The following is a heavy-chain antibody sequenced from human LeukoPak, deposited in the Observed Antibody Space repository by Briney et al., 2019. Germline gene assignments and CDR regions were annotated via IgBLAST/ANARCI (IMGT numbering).Heavy chain of an antibody. D-gene: IGHD4-17*01. J-gene: IGHJ5*01. V-gene: IGHV4-4*07. CDR1: GDSIGAYY. Sequence: SETPSLTYTVSGDSIGAYYWSWIRQPAGKGLEWIGRIYKSMYSGGSTDYNPSLKSRVTMSVDTSKNQLSLKLSSLTAADTAVYYCVRDPTTVTTFFDLWGQGTLVTVSS. CDR2: IYKSMYSGGST. CDR3: VRDPTTVTTFFDL.